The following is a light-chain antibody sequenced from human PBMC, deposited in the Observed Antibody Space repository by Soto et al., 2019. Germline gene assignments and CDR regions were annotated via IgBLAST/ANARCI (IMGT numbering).Light chain of an antibody. J-gene: IGKJ5*01. V-gene: IGKV1-39*01. CDR2: SAS. CDR3: QQSYTSPYT. CDR1: QSISTY. Sequence: DIQMTQSPSSLSASVGERVTITCRASQSISTYLNWYQQRLGKAPKLLMYSASRLHSGVSSRFSGSGSGTDFTLSISSLQPEDFATYYCQQSYTSPYTFGQGTRLEIK.